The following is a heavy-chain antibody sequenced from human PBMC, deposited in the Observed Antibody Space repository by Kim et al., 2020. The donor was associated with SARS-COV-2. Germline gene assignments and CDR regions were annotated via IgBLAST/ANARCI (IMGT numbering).Heavy chain of an antibody. CDR1: GYTFTSYY. J-gene: IGHJ3*02. V-gene: IGHV1-46*01. CDR3: ARGTGGMVRGVIIIGDAFDI. Sequence: ASVKVSCKASGYTFTSYYMHWVRPAPGQGLEWMGIINPSGGSTSYAQKFQGRVTMTRDTSTSTVYMELSSLRSEDTAVYYCARGTGGMVRGVIIIGDAFDIWGQGTMVTVSS. CDR2: INPSGGST. D-gene: IGHD3-10*01.